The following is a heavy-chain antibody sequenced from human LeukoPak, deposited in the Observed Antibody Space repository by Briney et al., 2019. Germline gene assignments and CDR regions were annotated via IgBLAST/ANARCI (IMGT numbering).Heavy chain of an antibody. Sequence: SVKVSCKASGGTFSSYAISWVRQAPGQGLEWMGGIIPIFGTANYAQKFQGRVTITTDGSTSTAYMELSSLRSEDTAVYYCARGIVVVPAAIPYYYYYMDVWGKGTTVTVSS. J-gene: IGHJ6*03. CDR2: IIPIFGTA. V-gene: IGHV1-69*05. CDR3: ARGIVVVPAAIPYYYYYMDV. CDR1: GGTFSSYA. D-gene: IGHD2-2*02.